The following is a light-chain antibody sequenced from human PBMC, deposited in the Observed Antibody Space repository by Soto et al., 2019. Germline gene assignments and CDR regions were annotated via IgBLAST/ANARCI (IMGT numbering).Light chain of an antibody. CDR2: AAS. J-gene: IGKJ1*01. V-gene: IGKV1-39*01. CDR3: QQSYSTPWT. Sequence: DIQMTQSPSSLSASVGDRVTITCRASQSISTYLNWYQQIPGKAPQLLIYAASSLQSGVPSRFSGSGSGTDFTLTISSLQPEDFATYYCQQSYSTPWTFGQGTKVDIK. CDR1: QSISTY.